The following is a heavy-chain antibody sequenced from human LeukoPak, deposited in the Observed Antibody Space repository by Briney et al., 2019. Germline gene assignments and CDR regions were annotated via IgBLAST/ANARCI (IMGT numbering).Heavy chain of an antibody. J-gene: IGHJ4*02. CDR1: GYTFTSYG. V-gene: IGHV1-18*01. CDR2: ISAYNGNT. CDR3: ARQEARSYYYEGLDY. Sequence: ASVKVSCKASGYTFTSYGISWVRQAPGQGLEWMGWISAYNGNTNYAQKLQGRVTMTTDTSTSTAYMELRSLRPDDTAIYFCARQEARSYYYEGLDYWGQGNLVTVSS. D-gene: IGHD3-22*01.